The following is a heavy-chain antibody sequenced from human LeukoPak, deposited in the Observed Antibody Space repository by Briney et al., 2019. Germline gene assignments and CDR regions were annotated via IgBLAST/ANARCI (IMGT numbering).Heavy chain of an antibody. CDR3: MGSYFLKDPPTQYSSYDVDYYATDV. CDR1: GYTFTNYY. D-gene: IGHD5-12*01. CDR2: INPSGGST. V-gene: IGHV1-46*01. J-gene: IGHJ6*02. Sequence: ASVKVSCKASGYTFTNYYMHWVRQAPGQGLEWMGIINPSGGSTNYAQKFQGRVTMTTDTSTSTVYMEVSGLRSEDTAVYYCMGSYFLKDPPTQYSSYDVDYYATDVWGQGTTVTVSS.